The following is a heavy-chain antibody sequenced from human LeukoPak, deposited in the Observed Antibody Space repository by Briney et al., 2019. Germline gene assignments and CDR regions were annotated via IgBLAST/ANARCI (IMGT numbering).Heavy chain of an antibody. D-gene: IGHD6-13*01. Sequence: GGALKISCKGSGCSFTSYWIGWVRRKAGKGGEWMGIIYTGDSDTRYCPSFQGQVTISADKSISTAYLRWSSLKASDTAMYYCARHGSSSWYSTHAFDIWGQGTMVTVSS. CDR3: ARHGSSSWYSTHAFDI. J-gene: IGHJ3*02. V-gene: IGHV5-51*01. CDR2: IYTGDSDT. CDR1: GCSFTSYW.